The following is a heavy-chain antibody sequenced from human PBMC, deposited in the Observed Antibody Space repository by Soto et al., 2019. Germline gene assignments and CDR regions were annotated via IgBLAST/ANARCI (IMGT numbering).Heavy chain of an antibody. V-gene: IGHV4-59*01. D-gene: IGHD6-13*01. CDR3: ARARMYSSSLINDY. Sequence: SETLSLTCTVSGGSISSYYWSWIRQPPGKGLEWIGYIYYSGSTNYNPSLKSRVTISVDTSKNQFSLKLSSVTAADTAVYYCARARMYSSSLINDYWGQGTLVTVSS. CDR1: GGSISSYY. J-gene: IGHJ4*02. CDR2: IYYSGST.